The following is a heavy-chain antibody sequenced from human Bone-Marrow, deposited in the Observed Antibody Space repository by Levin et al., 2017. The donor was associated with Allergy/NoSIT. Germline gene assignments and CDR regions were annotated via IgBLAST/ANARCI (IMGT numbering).Heavy chain of an antibody. Sequence: GESLKISCAASGFTFNNYAMHWVRQAPGKGLEWVSSISASSSYIHYTASVEGRFTISRDNAKKSLYLQMNSLRAEDTAVYYCARDRGTTALYGMDVWGQGTTVIVSS. V-gene: IGHV3-21*01. CDR1: GFTFNNYA. D-gene: IGHD3-10*01. CDR3: ARDRGTTALYGMDV. J-gene: IGHJ6*02. CDR2: ISASSSYI.